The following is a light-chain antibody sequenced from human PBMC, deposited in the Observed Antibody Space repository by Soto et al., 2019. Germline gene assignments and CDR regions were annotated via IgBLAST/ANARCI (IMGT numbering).Light chain of an antibody. V-gene: IGLV1-40*01. CDR2: GNS. CDR3: QSYDSSLSAYV. CDR1: SSNIGAGYD. Sequence: VLAQPPSVSWAPGQKVTISCTGSSSNIGAGYDLHWYQQLPGTAPKLLLYGNSNRPSGVPDRFSGSKSGTSASLAITGLQAEDEADYYCQSYDSSLSAYVFGTGTKVTVL. J-gene: IGLJ1*01.